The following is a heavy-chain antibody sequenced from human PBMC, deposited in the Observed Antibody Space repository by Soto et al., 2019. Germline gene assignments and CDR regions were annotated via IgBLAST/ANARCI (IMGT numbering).Heavy chain of an antibody. V-gene: IGHV3-15*01. CDR1: GFTFSNAW. CDR2: IKSKTDGGTT. Sequence: PGGSLRLSCAASGFTFSNAWMSWVRQAPGKGLEWVGRIKSKTDGGTTDYAAPVKGRFTISRDDSKNTLYLQMNSLRSEDTSVFYCASIITDDSSGYYFDYWGKGTLVTVSS. CDR3: ASIITDDSSGYYFDY. J-gene: IGHJ4*02. D-gene: IGHD3-22*01.